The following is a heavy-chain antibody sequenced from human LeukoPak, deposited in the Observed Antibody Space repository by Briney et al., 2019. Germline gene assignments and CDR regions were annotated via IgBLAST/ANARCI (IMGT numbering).Heavy chain of an antibody. V-gene: IGHV4-61*02. CDR2: IYTSGTT. Sequence: PSETLSLTCTVSGGSISRGSFTWSWIRQPAGKGLEWIGRIYTSGTTNYNPSLKSRVTMSVDTSKNQFSLKLRSVTAADTAVYYCARMKGDYWGQGTLVTVSS. J-gene: IGHJ4*02. CDR1: GGSISRGSFT. CDR3: ARMKGDY.